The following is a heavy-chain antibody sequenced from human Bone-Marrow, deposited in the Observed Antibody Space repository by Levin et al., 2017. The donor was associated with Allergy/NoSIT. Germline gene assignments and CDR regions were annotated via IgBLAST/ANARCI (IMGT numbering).Heavy chain of an antibody. CDR1: NYSITNGYY. Sequence: KASETLSLTCTVSNYSITNGYYWAWIRRPPGKGLEWIGIFYHSGSNYYSPSLGSRVTISADTSKNQFSLGLASVTAADPAVYYCARVWRGSDRMDVWGQGTTVTVSS. CDR3: ARVWRGSDRMDV. D-gene: IGHD3-16*02. J-gene: IGHJ6*02. V-gene: IGHV4-38-2*02. CDR2: FYHSGSN.